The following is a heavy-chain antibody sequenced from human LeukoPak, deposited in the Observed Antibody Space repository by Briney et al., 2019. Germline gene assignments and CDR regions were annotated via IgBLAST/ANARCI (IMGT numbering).Heavy chain of an antibody. CDR2: IIPILGIA. Sequence: GASVKVSCKASGGTFSSYAISWVRQAPGQGLEWMGRIIPILGIANYAQKFQGRVTITADKSTSTAYMELSSLRSEDTAVYYGARDMGFVDYYGSGSPFDYWGQGTLVTVSS. V-gene: IGHV1-69*04. J-gene: IGHJ4*02. D-gene: IGHD3-10*01. CDR1: GGTFSSYA. CDR3: ARDMGFVDYYGSGSPFDY.